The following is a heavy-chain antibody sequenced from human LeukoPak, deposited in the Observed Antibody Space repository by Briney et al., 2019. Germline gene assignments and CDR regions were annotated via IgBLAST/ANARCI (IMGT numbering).Heavy chain of an antibody. J-gene: IGHJ3*02. CDR2: IYYSGST. CDR3: ARASPYSSSWYLGRAAFDI. V-gene: IGHV4-59*01. D-gene: IGHD6-13*01. CDR1: GGSISNNY. Sequence: SETLSLTCTVSGGSISNNYWTWIRQPPGKGLEWIGYIYYSGSTNYNPSLKSRVTISVDTSKNQFSLKLSSVTAADTAVYYCARASPYSSSWYLGRAAFDIWGQGTMVTVSS.